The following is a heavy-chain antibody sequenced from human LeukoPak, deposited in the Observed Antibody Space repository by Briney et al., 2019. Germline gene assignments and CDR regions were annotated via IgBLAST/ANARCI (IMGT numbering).Heavy chain of an antibody. D-gene: IGHD6-6*01. Sequence: SETLSLTCTVSGGSISSSSYYWGWIRQPPGKGLEWIGSIYYSGSTYYNPSLKSRVTISVDTSKNQFSLKLSSVTAADTAVYYCASPSIAARREGFDYWGQGTLVTVSS. V-gene: IGHV4-39*01. CDR2: IYYSGST. CDR3: ASPSIAARREGFDY. CDR1: GGSISSSSYY. J-gene: IGHJ4*02.